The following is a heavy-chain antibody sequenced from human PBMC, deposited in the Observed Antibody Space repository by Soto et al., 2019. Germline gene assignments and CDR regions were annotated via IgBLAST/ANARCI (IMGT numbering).Heavy chain of an antibody. Sequence: QVQLEQSGAEVKKPGASVKISCKTSGYTFTSYTLHWVRQAPGQGLEWMGWINAGNGREKYSQRFQDRVSLSTDKSATPAYRELRSPTSEDTGVYYGARGGGWVGEASFDSWGQGTQVIVSS. J-gene: IGHJ4*02. CDR2: INAGNGRE. CDR1: GYTFTSYT. CDR3: ARGGGWVGEASFDS. V-gene: IGHV1-3*01. D-gene: IGHD3-10*01.